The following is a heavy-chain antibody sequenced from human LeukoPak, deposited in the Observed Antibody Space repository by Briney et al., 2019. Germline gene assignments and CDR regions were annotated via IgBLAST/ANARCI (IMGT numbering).Heavy chain of an antibody. Sequence: SVKVSCKASGCTFSSYAISWVRQAPGQGLEWMGRIIPILGIANYAQKFQGRVTITADKSTSTAYMELSSLRSEDTAVYYCARDRDYYDSSGYEAFDIWGQGTMVTVSS. CDR3: ARDRDYYDSSGYEAFDI. CDR2: IIPILGIA. CDR1: GCTFSSYA. J-gene: IGHJ3*02. D-gene: IGHD3-22*01. V-gene: IGHV1-69*04.